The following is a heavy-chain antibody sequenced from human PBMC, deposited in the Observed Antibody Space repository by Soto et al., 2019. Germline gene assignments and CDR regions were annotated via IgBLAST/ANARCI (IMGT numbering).Heavy chain of an antibody. CDR3: ARVDTAMVTLYYYYMDV. D-gene: IGHD5-18*01. V-gene: IGHV4-34*01. CDR2: INHSGST. CDR1: GGSFSGYY. J-gene: IGHJ6*03. Sequence: SETLSLTCAVYGGSFSGYYWSWIRQPPGKGLEWIGEINHSGSTNYNPSLKSRVTISVDTSKNQFSLKLSSVTAADTAVYYCARVDTAMVTLYYYYMDVWGKGTTVTVSS.